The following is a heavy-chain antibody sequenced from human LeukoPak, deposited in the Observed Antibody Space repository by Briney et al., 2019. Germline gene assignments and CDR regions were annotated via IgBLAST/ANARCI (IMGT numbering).Heavy chain of an antibody. CDR3: ARDGVGRVPEMSAPDY. J-gene: IGHJ4*02. CDR2: IRSSSRTI. CDR1: GFTFSSYG. Sequence: PGGSLRLSCAASGFTFSSYGMSWVRQAPGKGLEWISYIRSSSRTIYYADSVKGRFTISRDNAKNSLFLQMNSLRAEDTAVYYCARDGVGRVPEMSAPDYWGQGTLVTVSS. D-gene: IGHD3-16*01. V-gene: IGHV3-48*01.